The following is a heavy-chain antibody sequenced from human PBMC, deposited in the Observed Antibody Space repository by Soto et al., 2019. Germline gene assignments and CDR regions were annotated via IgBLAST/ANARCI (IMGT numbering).Heavy chain of an antibody. CDR2: IHSDSTTI. CDR1: GFTFSAYH. V-gene: IGHV3-48*02. J-gene: IGHJ4*02. Sequence: EVPLVQSGGGLVQPGGSLTLSCAASGFTFSAYHMNWVRQAPGKGLEWVSYIHSDSTTIYYADSVKGRFTISRDNAKNSLYLQMNSLRDEDTAVYYCARDRSLFDYWGQGARVTVSS. CDR3: ARDRSLFDY.